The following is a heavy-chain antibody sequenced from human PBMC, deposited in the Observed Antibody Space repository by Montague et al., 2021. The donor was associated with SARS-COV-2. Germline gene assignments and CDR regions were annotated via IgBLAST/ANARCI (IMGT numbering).Heavy chain of an antibody. D-gene: IGHD3-9*01. CDR2: IDWDDDK. Sequence: PALVKPTQTLTLTCTFSGFSLSTSGMCVSWIRQPPGKALEWLARIDWDDDKYYSISLKTRLTISKDTSKNQVVLTMTNMDPVDTATYYCARTFYDNLTGYYKCGFEYWGQGTLVTVSS. CDR3: ARTFYDNLTGYYKCGFEY. J-gene: IGHJ4*02. CDR1: GFSLSTSGMC. V-gene: IGHV2-70*11.